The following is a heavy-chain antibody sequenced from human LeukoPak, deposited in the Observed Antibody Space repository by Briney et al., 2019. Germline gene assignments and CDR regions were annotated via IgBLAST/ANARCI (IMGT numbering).Heavy chain of an antibody. V-gene: IGHV1-8*01. CDR2: MNPNSGNT. Sequence: ASVKVSCKASGHTFTSYDINWVRQATGQGLEWMGWMNPNSGNTGYAQKFQGRVTMTRDTSITTAYMELSSLSSEDTAMYYCATEPSLQSSSSYNYWGQGTLVTVSS. CDR3: ATEPSLQSSSSYNY. J-gene: IGHJ4*02. CDR1: GHTFTSYD. D-gene: IGHD6-6*01.